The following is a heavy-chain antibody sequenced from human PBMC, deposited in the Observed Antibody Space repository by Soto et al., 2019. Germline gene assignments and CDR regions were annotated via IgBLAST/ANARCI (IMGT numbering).Heavy chain of an antibody. CDR2: ISYDGSNK. CDR3: AKDSSGYYRTGVGFDY. J-gene: IGHJ4*02. Sequence: GGSLRLSCAASGFTFSSYAMHWVRQAPGKGLEWVAVISYDGSNKYYADSVKGRFTISRDNSKNTLYLQMNSLRAEDTAVYYCAKDSSGYYRTGVGFDYWGQGTLVTVSS. V-gene: IGHV3-30-3*01. D-gene: IGHD3-22*01. CDR1: GFTFSSYA.